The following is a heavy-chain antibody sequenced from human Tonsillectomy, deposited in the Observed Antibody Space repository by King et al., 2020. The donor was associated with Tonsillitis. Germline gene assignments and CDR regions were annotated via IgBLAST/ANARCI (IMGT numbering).Heavy chain of an antibody. CDR3: ARYVSGSFDY. J-gene: IGHJ4*02. CDR1: GGSIAGGDQY. D-gene: IGHD1-26*01. V-gene: IGHV4-39*01. Sequence: LQLQESGPGVVKPSETLSLTCTVSGGSIAGGDQYWAWLRQPPGKGLEWIVYMYYTGTVFYNPSLKSRITISAGTSENRFSLKLSSVTAADTAVYFCARYVSGSFDYWGQGALVTVSS. CDR2: MYYTGTV.